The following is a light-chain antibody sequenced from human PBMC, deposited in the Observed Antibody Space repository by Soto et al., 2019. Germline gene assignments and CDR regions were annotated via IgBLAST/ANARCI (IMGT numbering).Light chain of an antibody. CDR1: TRDVGIYNL. CDR3: SSYAGSRGV. J-gene: IGLJ3*02. V-gene: IGLV2-23*02. CDR2: EVD. Sequence: ALTQPASVSGSPGQSITISCSGTTRDVGIYNLVSWYQQHPGKAPKRVIYEVDKRPSGVSNRFSGSRSGNTASLTISGLQSEDEADYYCSSYAGSRGVFGGGTKLTVL.